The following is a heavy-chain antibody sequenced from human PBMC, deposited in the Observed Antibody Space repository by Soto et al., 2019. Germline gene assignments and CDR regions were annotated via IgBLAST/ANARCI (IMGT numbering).Heavy chain of an antibody. CDR1: GGSISSGGYY. J-gene: IGHJ4*02. CDR2: IYYSGST. Sequence: SETLSLTCTVSGGSISSGGYYWSWIRQHPGKGLEWIGYIYYSGSTYYNPSLKSRVTISVDTSKNQFSLKLSSVTAADTAVYYCARHKEGYDILTGYYLCTDFDYWGQGTQVTVSS. V-gene: IGHV4-31*03. CDR3: ARHKEGYDILTGYYLCTDFDY. D-gene: IGHD3-9*01.